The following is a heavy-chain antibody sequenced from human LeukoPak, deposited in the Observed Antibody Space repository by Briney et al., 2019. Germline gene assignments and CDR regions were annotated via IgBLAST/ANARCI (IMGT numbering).Heavy chain of an antibody. CDR3: AKAPRGVYDFWSGYYKVFDY. D-gene: IGHD3-3*01. CDR1: GFTFSSYA. V-gene: IGHV3-23*01. CDR2: ISSSSSTI. Sequence: GGSLRLSCVASGFTFSSYAMSWVRQAPRKGLEWVSYISSSSSTIYYADSVKGRFTISRDNSKNTLYLQMNSLRAEDTAVYYCAKAPRGVYDFWSGYYKVFDYWGQGTLVTVSS. J-gene: IGHJ4*02.